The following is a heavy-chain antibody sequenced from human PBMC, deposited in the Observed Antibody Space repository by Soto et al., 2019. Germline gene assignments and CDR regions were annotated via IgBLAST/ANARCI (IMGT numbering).Heavy chain of an antibody. CDR1: GYTFTNHD. Sequence: QVQLVQSGAEVKKPGASVKVACKASGYTFTNHDINWVRQATGQGPEWMGWMNHNSGDTGYAQNFQDRVTRTRDTSTRTAYMELSSLRSEDTAVYYCARVGGNWNDDYFDYWGQGTLVTVSS. D-gene: IGHD1-1*01. CDR3: ARVGGNWNDDYFDY. CDR2: MNHNSGDT. V-gene: IGHV1-8*01. J-gene: IGHJ4*02.